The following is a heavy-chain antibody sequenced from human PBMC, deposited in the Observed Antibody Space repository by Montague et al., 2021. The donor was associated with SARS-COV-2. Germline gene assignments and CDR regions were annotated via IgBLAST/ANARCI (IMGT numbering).Heavy chain of an antibody. D-gene: IGHD3-22*01. J-gene: IGHJ6*02. Sequence: SETLSLTCAVYGGSFRNYYWSWIRQSPGKGLEWIGSIYYTGSTYYNPSLKSRVTISVDTSKNQFSLKLSSVTAADTAVYYCARDTRIAMLVVVTRYGLDVWGQGTTVTVSS. CDR2: IYYTGST. CDR3: ARDTRIAMLVVVTRYGLDV. CDR1: GGSFRNYY. V-gene: IGHV4-34*01.